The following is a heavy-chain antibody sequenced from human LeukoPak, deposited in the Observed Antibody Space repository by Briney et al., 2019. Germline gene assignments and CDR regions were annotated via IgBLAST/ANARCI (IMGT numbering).Heavy chain of an antibody. Sequence: PGGSLRLSCAASGFTFSDYYMSWIRQAPGKGLEWVSYISSSSSYTNYADSVKGRFTISRDNAKNPLYLQMNSLRAEDTAVYYCARVRDYYDSSGYPTRDAFDIWGQGTMVTVSS. CDR2: ISSSSSYT. CDR3: ARVRDYYDSSGYPTRDAFDI. D-gene: IGHD3-22*01. CDR1: GFTFSDYY. J-gene: IGHJ3*02. V-gene: IGHV3-11*06.